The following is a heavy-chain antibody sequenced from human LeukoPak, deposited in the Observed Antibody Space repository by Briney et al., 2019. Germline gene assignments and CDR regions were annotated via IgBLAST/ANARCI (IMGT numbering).Heavy chain of an antibody. CDR1: GFTFSSCW. CDR3: ARDLHTAFDH. J-gene: IGHJ4*02. D-gene: IGHD2-21*01. Sequence: SGGSLRLSCAASGFTFSSCWMHWVRQAPGKGLVWVSRITSDGSSTSYADSVKGRFTISRDNAKNTLYLQMNSLRAEDTAVYYCARDLHTAFDHWGQGTLVTVSS. CDR2: ITSDGSST. V-gene: IGHV3-74*01.